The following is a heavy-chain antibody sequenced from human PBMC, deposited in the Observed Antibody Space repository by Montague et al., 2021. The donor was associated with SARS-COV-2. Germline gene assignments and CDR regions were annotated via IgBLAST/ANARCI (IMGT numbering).Heavy chain of an antibody. J-gene: IGHJ3*02. Sequence: TLSLTCTVSGGSISSGGYDWSWIRQHPGKGLEWIGYIYYSGSTYYNPSLKSRVTISVDTSKNQFSLKLSSVTAADTAVYYCARAASDIVLMVYAIRAFDIWGQGTMVTVSS. D-gene: IGHD2-8*01. CDR2: IYYSGST. V-gene: IGHV4-31*03. CDR3: ARAASDIVLMVYAIRAFDI. CDR1: GGSISSGGYD.